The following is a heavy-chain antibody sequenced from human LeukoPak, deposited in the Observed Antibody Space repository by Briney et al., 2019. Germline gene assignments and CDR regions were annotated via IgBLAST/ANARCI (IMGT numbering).Heavy chain of an antibody. Sequence: PSKTLSLTCTVSGGSISSYYWSWIRQPPGKGLEWIGYIYYSGSTNYNPSLKSRVTISVDTSKNQFSLKLSSVTAADTAVYYCARDESGSYLVYWGQGTLVTVSS. V-gene: IGHV4-59*01. J-gene: IGHJ4*02. CDR1: GGSISSYY. CDR3: ARDESGSYLVY. CDR2: IYYSGST. D-gene: IGHD1-26*01.